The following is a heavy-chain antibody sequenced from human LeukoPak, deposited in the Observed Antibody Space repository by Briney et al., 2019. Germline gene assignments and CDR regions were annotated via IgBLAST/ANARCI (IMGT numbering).Heavy chain of an antibody. D-gene: IGHD3-22*01. CDR3: AREYYDSSGYYYYFDY. J-gene: IGHJ4*02. V-gene: IGHV1-8*03. CDR2: MNPNSGNT. Sequence: VASVKVSCKASGYTFTSYDINWVRQATGQGLEWMGWMNPNSGNTGYAQKFQGRVTITRNTSISTAYMELSSLRSEDTAVYYCAREYYDSSGYYYYFDYWGQGTLVTVSS. CDR1: GYTFTSYD.